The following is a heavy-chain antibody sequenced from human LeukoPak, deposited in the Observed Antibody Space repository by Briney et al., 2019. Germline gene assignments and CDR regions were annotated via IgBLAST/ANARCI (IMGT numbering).Heavy chain of an antibody. CDR2: ISDGGDTT. V-gene: IGHV3-23*01. CDR3: AKNQGFFDH. CDR1: GFTLSNNG. Sequence: GGSLRLSCAASGFTLSNNGMTWVRQAPGKGMEWVTGISDGGDTTYDAGSVKGRFTVSRDNSKNILYLQMNSLRAEDTAIYYCAKNQGFFDHWGQGSLVTVSS. J-gene: IGHJ4*02.